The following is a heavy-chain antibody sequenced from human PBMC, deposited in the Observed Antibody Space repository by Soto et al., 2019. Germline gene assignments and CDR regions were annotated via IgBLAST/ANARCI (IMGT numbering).Heavy chain of an antibody. V-gene: IGHV4-59*02. CDR3: ARENLLSRKDV. D-gene: IGHD1-26*01. CDR2: IYYSGST. CDR1: GGSVSSYY. Sequence: PSEALSLISTVSGGSVSSYYWSCIRQPPGKGLEWIGYIYYSGSTNYNPSLKSRVTISVDTSKNQFSLNLSSATAADTAVYYCARENLLSRKDVQGQRPTFTVSS. J-gene: IGHJ6*02.